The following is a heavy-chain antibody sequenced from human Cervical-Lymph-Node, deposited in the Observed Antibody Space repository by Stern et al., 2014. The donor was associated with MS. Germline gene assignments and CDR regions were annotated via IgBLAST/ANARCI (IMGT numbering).Heavy chain of an antibody. CDR2: TIPIFGKA. V-gene: IGHV1-69*01. D-gene: IGHD2/OR15-2a*01. J-gene: IGHJ4*02. CDR1: GGSFTNNV. CDR3: ARAAYSTSSYNY. Sequence: VQLVESGAEVKKPGSSVKVSCTASGGSFTNNVVSWVRQAPGQGLEWMGGTIPIFGKAIYAKKFQGRVTITADESTRATYMELSSLRSEDTAVYYCARAAYSTSSYNYWGQGTVVTVSA.